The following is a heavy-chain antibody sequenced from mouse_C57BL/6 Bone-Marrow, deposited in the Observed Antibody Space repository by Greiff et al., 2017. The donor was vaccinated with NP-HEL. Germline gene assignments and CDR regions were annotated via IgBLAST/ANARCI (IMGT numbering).Heavy chain of an antibody. J-gene: IGHJ3*01. CDR1: GFTFSDAW. CDR3: TGGYGSKAWFAY. CDR2: IRNKANNHAT. V-gene: IGHV6-6*01. D-gene: IGHD1-1*01. Sequence: EVKLEESGGGLVQPGVSMKLSCAASGFTFSDAWMDWVRQSPEKGLEWVAEIRNKANNHATYYAESVKGRFTISRDDSKSSVYLQMNSLRAEDTGIYYCTGGYGSKAWFAYWGQGTLVTVSA.